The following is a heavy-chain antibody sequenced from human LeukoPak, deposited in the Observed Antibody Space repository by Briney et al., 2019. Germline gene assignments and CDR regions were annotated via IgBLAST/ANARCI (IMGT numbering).Heavy chain of an antibody. J-gene: IGHJ4*02. CDR3: ARSPIAVAGHNTFDY. Sequence: GGSLRLSCAAPGFTVSSNYMSWVRQAPGKGLEWVSIIYSGGSTYYADSVKGRFTISRDNSKNTLYLQMNSLRAEDTAVYYCARSPIAVAGHNTFDYWGQGTLVTVSS. D-gene: IGHD6-19*01. CDR2: IYSGGST. V-gene: IGHV3-66*01. CDR1: GFTVSSNY.